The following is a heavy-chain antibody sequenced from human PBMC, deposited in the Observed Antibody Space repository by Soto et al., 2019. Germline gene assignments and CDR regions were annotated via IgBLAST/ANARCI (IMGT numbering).Heavy chain of an antibody. CDR3: ATMATFGSFYWCDP. CDR1: GYTFTNND. D-gene: IGHD3-10*01. CDR2: MNPGSGDT. Sequence: ASLKVSCKASGYTFTNNDVSWVRQATGQGLEWMGWMNPGSGDTGYAQKFQGRVTMTRDISIATAYMELSSLRSDDTAIYYCATMATFGSFYWCDPWGDVTPVTVS. V-gene: IGHV1-8*01. J-gene: IGHJ5*02.